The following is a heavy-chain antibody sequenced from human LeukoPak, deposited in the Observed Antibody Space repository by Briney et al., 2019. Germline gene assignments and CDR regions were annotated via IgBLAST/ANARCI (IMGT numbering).Heavy chain of an antibody. Sequence: GGSLRLSCVASGFAVGRFAMSWVRQAPGQGLEWLSSITNNNGKTYYADSVKGRFIISRDESENTVFLQMNSLRAEDSAVYYCAKDHPSSGWPAFEHWGQGSLVTVSP. V-gene: IGHV3-23*01. J-gene: IGHJ4*02. CDR1: GFAVGRFA. CDR3: AKDHPSSGWPAFEH. CDR2: ITNNNGKT. D-gene: IGHD6-19*01.